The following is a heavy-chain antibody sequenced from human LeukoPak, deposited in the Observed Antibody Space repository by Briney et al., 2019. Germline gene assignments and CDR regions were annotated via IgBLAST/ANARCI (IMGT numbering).Heavy chain of an antibody. V-gene: IGHV4-38-2*02. CDR3: ARDSPRSWLLSGAINY. D-gene: IGHD3-3*01. CDR2: IYHSGST. CDR1: GYSISSGYY. Sequence: SETLSLTCTVSGYSISSGYYWGWIRQPPGKGLEWIGSIYHSGSTYYNPSLKSRVTISVDTSKNQFSLKLSSVTATDTAVYYCARDSPRSWLLSGAINYWGQGTLVTVSS. J-gene: IGHJ4*02.